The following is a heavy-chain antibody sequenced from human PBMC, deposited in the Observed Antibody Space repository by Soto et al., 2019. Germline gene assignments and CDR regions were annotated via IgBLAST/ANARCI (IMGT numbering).Heavy chain of an antibody. Sequence: ASVKVSCKVSGYTLTELSMHWVRQAPGKGREWMGGFDPEDGETIYAQKFQGRVTMTEDTSTDTAYMELSSLRSEDTAVYYCATYYYDSSGYHRGYYYYYGMDVWGQGTTVTVSS. D-gene: IGHD3-22*01. J-gene: IGHJ6*02. V-gene: IGHV1-24*01. CDR2: FDPEDGET. CDR3: ATYYYDSSGYHRGYYYYYGMDV. CDR1: GYTLTELS.